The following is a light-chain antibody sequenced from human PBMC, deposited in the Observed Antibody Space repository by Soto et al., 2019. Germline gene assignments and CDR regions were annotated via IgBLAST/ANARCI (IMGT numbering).Light chain of an antibody. J-gene: IGKJ3*01. V-gene: IGKV1-9*01. CDR2: AAS. CDR3: QQLNSYPF. Sequence: DIQLTHSPSFLSASVGDRVTITCRASQGISSYLAWYQQKPGKAPKLLIYAASTLQSGVPSRFSGSGSGTEFTLTISSLQPEDFATYYCQQLNSYPFFGPGTKVDIK. CDR1: QGISSY.